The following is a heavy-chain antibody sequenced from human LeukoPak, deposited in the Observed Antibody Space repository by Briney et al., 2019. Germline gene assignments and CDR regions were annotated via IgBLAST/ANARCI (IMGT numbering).Heavy chain of an antibody. D-gene: IGHD1-26*01. CDR2: ISGSGGST. CDR3: ASPMWDTAIHDY. J-gene: IGHJ4*02. V-gene: IGHV3-23*01. Sequence: GGSLSLSCAASGFTFSSYAMSWVRQAPGKGLEWVSAISGSGGSTYYADSVKGRFTISRDNSKNTLYLQMNSLRAEDAAVYYCASPMWDTAIHDYWGQGALVTVSS. CDR1: GFTFSSYA.